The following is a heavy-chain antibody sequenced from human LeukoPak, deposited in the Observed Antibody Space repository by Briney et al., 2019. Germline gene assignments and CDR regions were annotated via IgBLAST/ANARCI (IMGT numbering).Heavy chain of an antibody. CDR3: ARDRIVVVPAGRGYYYGMDV. CDR1: GLTFINYY. V-gene: IGHV3-11*01. D-gene: IGHD2-2*01. J-gene: IGHJ6*02. Sequence: GGPLRPSCAASGLTFINYYIGWSRQPQGRGLGWFSYISGSGSTIYYADSVKGRFTISRDNAKNSLYLQMNSLRAEDTAVYYCARDRIVVVPAGRGYYYGMDVWGQGTTVTVSS. CDR2: ISGSGSTI.